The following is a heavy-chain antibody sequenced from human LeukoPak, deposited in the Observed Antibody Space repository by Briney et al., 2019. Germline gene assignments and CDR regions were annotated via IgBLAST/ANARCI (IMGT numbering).Heavy chain of an antibody. CDR3: AKDGCSGGACYSFGFYYGMDV. Sequence: PGGSLRLSCAASGFTFDDYAMHWVRQAPGKGLEWVSLISGDGGSTYYADSVKGRFTISRDNSKNSLYLRMNGLRTEDTALYYCAKDGCSGGACYSFGFYYGMDVWGQGTTVTVSS. CDR1: GFTFDDYA. CDR2: ISGDGGST. J-gene: IGHJ6*02. V-gene: IGHV3-43*02. D-gene: IGHD2-15*01.